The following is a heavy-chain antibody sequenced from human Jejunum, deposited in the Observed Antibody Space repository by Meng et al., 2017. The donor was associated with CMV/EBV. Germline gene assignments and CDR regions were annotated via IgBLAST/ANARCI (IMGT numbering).Heavy chain of an antibody. CDR2: IKSKNDGGTT. J-gene: IGHJ4*01. V-gene: IGHV3-15*01. CDR3: TTLTY. CDR1: GFTFSKDW. Sequence: ARRLFCAASGFTFSKDWMNWVRQAQGKELEWVGRIKSKNDGGTTEDAEPVKGRFTISRDDSKNTLYLEMNSLKSEDTAVYYCTTLTYWGHGNLVTVSS.